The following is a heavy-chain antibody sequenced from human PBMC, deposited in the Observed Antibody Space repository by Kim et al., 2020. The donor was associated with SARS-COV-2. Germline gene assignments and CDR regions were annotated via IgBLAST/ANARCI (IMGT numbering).Heavy chain of an antibody. Sequence: NPSHQSRLTISIDTSKNQFSLELTSVNAADTAVYYCARAGKMGAAIPFDFWGQGKLVTVSA. J-gene: IGHJ4*02. D-gene: IGHD1-26*01. V-gene: IGHV4-59*01. CDR3: ARAGKMGAAIPFDF.